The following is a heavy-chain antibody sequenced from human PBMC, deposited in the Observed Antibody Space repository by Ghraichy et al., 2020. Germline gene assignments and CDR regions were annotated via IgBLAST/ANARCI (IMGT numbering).Heavy chain of an antibody. CDR2: IKQGGSER. D-gene: IGHD3/OR15-3a*01. CDR3: AREGILPDADFWTGSYMDV. J-gene: IGHJ6*01. CDR1: GFTFSSYW. Sequence: GGSLRLSCAASGFTFSSYWMSWVRRAPGKGLEWVGNIKQGGSERYYVDSVKGRFSISRDNAENSLYLQMNSLRAEDTAVYYCAREGILPDADFWTGSYMDVWGQGTTVTVSS. V-gene: IGHV3-7*01.